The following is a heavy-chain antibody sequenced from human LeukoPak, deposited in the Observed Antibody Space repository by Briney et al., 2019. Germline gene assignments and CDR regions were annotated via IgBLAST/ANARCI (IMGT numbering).Heavy chain of an antibody. CDR3: ARDCGGDCYSEALVY. D-gene: IGHD2-21*02. V-gene: IGHV3-33*08. CDR1: GFTFSNYG. CDR2: IWYDGSNK. Sequence: GGSLRLSCAASGFTFSNYGMHWVRQAPGKGLEWVAVIWYDGSNKYYADSVKGRFTISRDNSKNTLYLQMNSLRAEDTAVYYCARDCGGDCYSEALVYWGQGTLVTVSS. J-gene: IGHJ4*02.